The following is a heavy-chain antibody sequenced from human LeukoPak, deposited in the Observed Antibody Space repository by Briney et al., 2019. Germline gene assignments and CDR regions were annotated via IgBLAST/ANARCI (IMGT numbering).Heavy chain of an antibody. J-gene: IGHJ4*02. CDR1: GYTFTRIG. D-gene: IGHD2-21*01. Sequence: ASVKVSCKAAGYTFTRIGFNWVRQAPGQGLEWMGWISAYNGKTNYAQNLQGRVTMTTDTSTNTAYMELRSLRTDDTAVYYCARGHIGISSYFEYRGQGTLVTVSP. CDR3: ARGHIGISSYFEY. V-gene: IGHV1-18*01. CDR2: ISAYNGKT.